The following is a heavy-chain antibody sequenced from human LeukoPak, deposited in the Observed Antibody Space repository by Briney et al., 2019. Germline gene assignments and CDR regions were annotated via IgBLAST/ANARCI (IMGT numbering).Heavy chain of an antibody. D-gene: IGHD3-10*01. CDR1: GGSISSYY. CDR2: IYTSGST. J-gene: IGHJ6*02. V-gene: IGHV4-4*07. Sequence: SETLSLTCTVSGGSISSYYWSWIRQPAGKGLEWIGRIYTSGSTNYNPSLKSRVTMSVDTSKNQFSLKLSSVTAADTAVYYCAREGASGSGSCWALWYYYYGMDVWGQGTTVTVSS. CDR3: AREGASGSGSCWALWYYYYGMDV.